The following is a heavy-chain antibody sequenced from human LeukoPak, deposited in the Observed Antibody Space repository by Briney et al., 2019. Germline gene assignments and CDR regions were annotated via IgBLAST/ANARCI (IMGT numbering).Heavy chain of an antibody. V-gene: IGHV3-30-3*01. D-gene: IGHD2-15*01. Sequence: GGSLRLSCTASGFTFSSYAMHWVRQAPGKGLEWVTIISYDGSNKYYADSVKGRFTISRDNSKNTLCLQMNSLRTEDTAVYYCAKDPRYWKNYYGMDVWGQGTTVTVSS. CDR3: AKDPRYWKNYYGMDV. J-gene: IGHJ6*02. CDR2: ISYDGSNK. CDR1: GFTFSSYA.